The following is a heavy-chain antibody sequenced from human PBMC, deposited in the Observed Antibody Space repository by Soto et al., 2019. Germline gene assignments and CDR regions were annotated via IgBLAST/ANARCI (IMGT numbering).Heavy chain of an antibody. CDR3: ARRKHPYCRSISCYTPVSDY. Sequence: QVQLVESGGGVVQPGRSLRLSCAASGFTFSTYAMHWVRQAPGKGLEWVAVISYDGSNKYYADSVKGRFTISRDNSKNTLYLQMNRLRAEDTAVYYCARRKHPYCRSISCYTPVSDYWGQGTLVTVSS. V-gene: IGHV3-30-3*01. CDR2: ISYDGSNK. CDR1: GFTFSTYA. J-gene: IGHJ4*02. D-gene: IGHD2-2*02.